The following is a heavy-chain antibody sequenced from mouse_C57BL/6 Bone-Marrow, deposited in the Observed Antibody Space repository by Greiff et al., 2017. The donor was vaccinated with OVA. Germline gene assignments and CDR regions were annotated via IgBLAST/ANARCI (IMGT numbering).Heavy chain of an antibody. J-gene: IGHJ2*01. CDR3: ACGDFRGY. V-gene: IGHV1-50*01. Sequence: QVQLQQPGAELVKPGASVKLSCKASGYTFTSYWMQWVKQRPGQGLEWIGEIDPSDSYTNYNQKFKGKATLTVDKSSSTAYMQLSSLTSVDSAVYYCACGDFRGYWGQGTPLTVSS. CDR1: GYTFTSYW. CDR2: IDPSDSYT. D-gene: IGHD2-13*01.